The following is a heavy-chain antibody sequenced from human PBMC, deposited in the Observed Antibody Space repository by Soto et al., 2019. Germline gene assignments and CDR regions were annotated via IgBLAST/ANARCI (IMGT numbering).Heavy chain of an antibody. Sequence: SETLSLTCTVSGDSISSDYYHWTWIRQSPGKGLEWIGYIHHSGSILYNPFLKSRVTISVDTSKNQFSLKLSSVTAADTAVYYCARAVVRANNWFDPWGQGTLVTVSS. CDR3: ARAVVRANNWFDP. CDR1: GDSISSDYYH. J-gene: IGHJ5*02. V-gene: IGHV4-31*03. CDR2: IHHSGSI. D-gene: IGHD3-10*01.